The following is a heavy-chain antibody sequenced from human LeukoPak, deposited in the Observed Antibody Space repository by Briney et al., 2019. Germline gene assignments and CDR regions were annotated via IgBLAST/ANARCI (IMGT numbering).Heavy chain of an antibody. Sequence: SGGSLRLSCAASGFTFSSYSMNWVRQAPGNGLEWVSSISSSSSYIYYADSVKGRFTISRDNAKNSLYLQMNSLRAEDTAVYYCARVTADSGSYYDPSPGPFDYWGQGTLVTVSS. D-gene: IGHD1-26*01. CDR2: ISSSSSYI. CDR3: ARVTADSGSYYDPSPGPFDY. J-gene: IGHJ4*02. V-gene: IGHV3-21*01. CDR1: GFTFSSYS.